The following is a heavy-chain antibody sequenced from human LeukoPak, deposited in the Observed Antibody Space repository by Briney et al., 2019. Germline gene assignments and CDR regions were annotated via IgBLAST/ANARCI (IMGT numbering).Heavy chain of an antibody. Sequence: GGSLRLSCAASGFTVSSNYMSWVRQAPGKGLEWVSVIYSGGSTYYADSMKGRFTISRDNSKNTLYLKMNSLRAEDTAVYYCAREVLRYFGWLAPYYYYGMDVWGQGTTVTVSS. CDR2: IYSGGST. D-gene: IGHD3-9*01. J-gene: IGHJ6*02. V-gene: IGHV3-53*01. CDR3: AREVLRYFGWLAPYYYYGMDV. CDR1: GFTVSSNY.